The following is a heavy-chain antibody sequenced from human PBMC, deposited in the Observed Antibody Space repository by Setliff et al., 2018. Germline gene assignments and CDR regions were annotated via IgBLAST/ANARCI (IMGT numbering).Heavy chain of an antibody. CDR3: TVYNTGSSKDHY. J-gene: IGHJ4*02. CDR2: IYHSGST. CDR1: GGSISSSSYY. D-gene: IGHD2-8*02. Sequence: SETLSLTCTVSGGSISSSSYYWGWIRQPPGKGLEWIGSIYHSGSTYYNPSLKSRVTISVDTSKNQFSLKLSPVTAADTALYYCTVYNTGSSKDHYWGQGTPVTVSS. V-gene: IGHV4-39*07.